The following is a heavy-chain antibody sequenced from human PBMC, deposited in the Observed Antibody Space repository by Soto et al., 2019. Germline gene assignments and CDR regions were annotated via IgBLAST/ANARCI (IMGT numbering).Heavy chain of an antibody. J-gene: IGHJ6*02. D-gene: IGHD5-12*01. V-gene: IGHV4-4*02. Sequence: PSETLSLTCDVSGGSISSINWWSWVRQPPGKGLKWIGEIYHSGSTTYNPSLKSRVTISVDKSKNQFSLKLESVTAADTAIYYCAGGGGPDIAYGMDVWGQGTTVTVSS. CDR3: AGGGGPDIAYGMDV. CDR1: GGSISSINW. CDR2: IYHSGST.